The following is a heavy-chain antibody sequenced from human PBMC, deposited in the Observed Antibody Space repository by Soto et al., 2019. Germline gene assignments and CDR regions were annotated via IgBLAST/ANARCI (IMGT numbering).Heavy chain of an antibody. J-gene: IGHJ6*02. CDR3: ARDPRVAARSYYYYGMDV. V-gene: IGHV3-33*01. D-gene: IGHD6-13*01. CDR1: GFTFSSYG. Sequence: GGSLRLSCAASGFTFSSYGMHWVRQAPGKGLEWVAVIWYDGSNKYYADSMKGRFTISRDNSKNTLYLQMNSLRAEDTAVYYCARDPRVAARSYYYYGMDVWGQGTTVTVSS. CDR2: IWYDGSNK.